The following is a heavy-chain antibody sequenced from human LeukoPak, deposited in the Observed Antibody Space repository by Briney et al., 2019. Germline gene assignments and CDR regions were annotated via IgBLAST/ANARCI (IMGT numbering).Heavy chain of an antibody. V-gene: IGHV3-64*01. CDR2: ISSNGGST. Sequence: GGSLRLSCVVSGFTFSNYAMHWVRQAPGKGLEYVSAISSNGGSTYYANSVKGRFTISRDNSKNTLYLQMGSLRAEDMAVYYCARAGSGYTSPSDYWGQGTLVTVSS. J-gene: IGHJ4*02. CDR1: GFTFSNYA. CDR3: ARAGSGYTSPSDY. D-gene: IGHD6-13*01.